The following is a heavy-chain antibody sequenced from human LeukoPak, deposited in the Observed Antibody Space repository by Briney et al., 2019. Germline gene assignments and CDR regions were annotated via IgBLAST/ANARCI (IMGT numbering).Heavy chain of an antibody. CDR2: IYYSGST. J-gene: IGHJ2*01. V-gene: IGHV4-59*01. D-gene: IGHD5-18*01. Sequence: PSETLSLTCTVSGGSISSYYWSWIRQPPGEGLEWIGYIYYSGSTNYNPSLKSRVTISVDTSKNQFSLKLSSVTAADTAVYYCARGGSYGYWYFDLWGRGTLVTVSS. CDR3: ARGGSYGYWYFDL. CDR1: GGSISSYY.